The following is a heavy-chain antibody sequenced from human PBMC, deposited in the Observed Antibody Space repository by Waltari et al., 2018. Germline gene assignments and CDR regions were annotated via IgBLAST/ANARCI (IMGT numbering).Heavy chain of an antibody. J-gene: IGHJ4*02. V-gene: IGHV1-69*01. CDR1: GGTFSSYA. CDR2: IIPILGTA. Sequence: QVQLVQSGAEVKKPGSSVKVSCKASGGTFSSYAISWVRQAPGQGLEWMGGIIPILGTANYEQKFQGRGTITADESTSTADMELSSLRSEDTAVYYCAREEAAAGTVDYWGQGTLVTVSS. D-gene: IGHD6-13*01. CDR3: AREEAAAGTVDY.